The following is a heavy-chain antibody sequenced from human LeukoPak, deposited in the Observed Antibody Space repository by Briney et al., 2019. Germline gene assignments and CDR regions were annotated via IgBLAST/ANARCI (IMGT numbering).Heavy chain of an antibody. CDR2: FDPEDGET. CDR1: GYTLTELS. J-gene: IGHJ3*02. V-gene: IGHV1-24*01. D-gene: IGHD2-2*01. CDR3: ATSPVCSSTSCCPFNCRAFDI. Sequence: ASVKVSCKVSGYTLTELSMHWVRQAPGKGLEWMGGFDPEDGETIYAQKFQGRVTMTEDTSTDTAYMELSSLRSEDTAVYYCATSPVCSSTSCCPFNCRAFDIWGQGTMVTVSS.